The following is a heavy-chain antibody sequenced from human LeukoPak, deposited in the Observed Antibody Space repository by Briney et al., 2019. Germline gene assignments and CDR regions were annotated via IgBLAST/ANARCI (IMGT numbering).Heavy chain of an antibody. CDR2: IYYSGST. V-gene: IGHV4-59*12. CDR1: GGSISSYY. D-gene: IGHD6-19*01. Sequence: SETLSLTCTVSGGSISSYYWSWIRQPPGKGLEWIGSIYYSGSTYYNPSLKSRVTISVDTSKNQFSLKLSSVTAADTAVYYCARERGIAVAGSYWYFDLWGRGTLVTVSS. CDR3: ARERGIAVAGSYWYFDL. J-gene: IGHJ2*01.